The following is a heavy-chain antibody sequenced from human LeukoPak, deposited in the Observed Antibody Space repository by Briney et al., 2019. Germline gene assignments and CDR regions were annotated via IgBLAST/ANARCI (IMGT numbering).Heavy chain of an antibody. CDR3: ASLPQSIAAAGTDWFDL. V-gene: IGHV1-69*05. J-gene: IGHJ2*01. D-gene: IGHD6-13*01. Sequence: SVKVSCKASGGTFSSYAIGWVRQAPGQGLEWMGGIIPIFGTANYARKFQGRVTITTDESTSTAYMELSSLRSEDTAVYYCASLPQSIAAAGTDWFDLWGRGTLVTVSS. CDR2: IIPIFGTA. CDR1: GGTFSSYA.